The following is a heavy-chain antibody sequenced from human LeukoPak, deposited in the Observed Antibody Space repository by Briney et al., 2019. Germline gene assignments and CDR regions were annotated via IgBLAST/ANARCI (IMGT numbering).Heavy chain of an antibody. J-gene: IGHJ4*02. D-gene: IGHD3-22*01. CDR2: ISAYNGNT. CDR1: GYTFTSYG. V-gene: IGHV1-18*01. Sequence: ASVKVSCKASGYTFTSYGISWVRQAPGQGLEWMGWISAYNGNTNYAQKLQGRVTMTTDTSMSTAYMELRSLRSDDTAVYYCARDLQRYYYDSSGYYWSYWGQGTLVTVSS. CDR3: ARDLQRYYYDSSGYYWSY.